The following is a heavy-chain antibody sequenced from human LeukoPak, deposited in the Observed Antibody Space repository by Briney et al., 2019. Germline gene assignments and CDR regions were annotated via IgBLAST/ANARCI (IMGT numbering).Heavy chain of an antibody. CDR2: IYPNNGAT. Sequence: ASVKVSCKASGYTFSGTAWYLYWLRQAPGQGLECMGWIYPNNGATGYAQKFQGRVAMTRDTSISTAYMELSRLRPDDTAVYYCARDGPAQMVDFDYWGQGTLVTVSS. D-gene: IGHD3-10*01. CDR1: GYTFSGTAWY. V-gene: IGHV1-2*02. CDR3: ARDGPAQMVDFDY. J-gene: IGHJ4*02.